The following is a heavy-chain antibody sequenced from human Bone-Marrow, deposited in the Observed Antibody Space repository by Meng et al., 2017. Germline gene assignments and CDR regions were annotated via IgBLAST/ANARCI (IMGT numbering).Heavy chain of an antibody. V-gene: IGHV5-51*01. CDR2: IYPGDSET. D-gene: IGHD3-22*01. CDR3: ARPGDYYDSTAYQGRGIDH. J-gene: IGHJ4*02. Sequence: GESLKISCKGSGYIFSNFWIAWVRQVPGKVLEWMGIIYPGDSETRYSPSFQGQVTISADKSINTAYLQWSSLQASDTAIYYCARPGDYYDSTAYQGRGIDHWGQGALVTVSS. CDR1: GYIFSNFW.